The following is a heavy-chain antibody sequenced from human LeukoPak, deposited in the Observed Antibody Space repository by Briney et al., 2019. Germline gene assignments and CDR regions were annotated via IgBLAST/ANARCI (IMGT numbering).Heavy chain of an antibody. CDR1: GGSISSGGYS. Sequence: SQTLSLTCAVSGGSISSGGYSWSWIRQPPGKGLEWIGYIYPSGSTYYNPSLKSRVTISVDRSKNQFSLKLSSVTAADTAVYYCARLVAATGNFDYWGQGTLVTVSS. CDR2: IYPSGST. D-gene: IGHD6-13*01. J-gene: IGHJ4*02. V-gene: IGHV4-30-2*01. CDR3: ARLVAATGNFDY.